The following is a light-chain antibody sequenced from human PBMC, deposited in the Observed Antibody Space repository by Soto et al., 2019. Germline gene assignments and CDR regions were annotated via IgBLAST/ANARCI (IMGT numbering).Light chain of an antibody. V-gene: IGKV3-20*01. J-gene: IGKJ1*01. Sequence: IVLTQSPDTLSLSPGERATLSCSPSQSVSSSYLAWYQQKLGRAPRLLIYGASSRATGIPDRFSGSGSGTDFTLAISRLEPEDFAVYYCQQYDSSPLTFGQGTKVDIK. CDR1: QSVSSSY. CDR3: QQYDSSPLT. CDR2: GAS.